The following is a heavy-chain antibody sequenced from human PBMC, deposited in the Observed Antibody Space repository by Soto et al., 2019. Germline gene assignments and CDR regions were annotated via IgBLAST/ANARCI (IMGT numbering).Heavy chain of an antibody. CDR2: IFHDGTA. D-gene: IGHD4-17*01. CDR1: GVFISSGNW. V-gene: IGHV4-4*02. Sequence: SETLSLTCAVSGVFISSGNWWTWVRQTPQRGLEYIGEIFHDGTANYCPSFERRVAISVDTSKNQFSLNLTSVTAADTAVDYCARLQYTVVTAIDVWGQGTMVTVSS. J-gene: IGHJ3*01. CDR3: ARLQYTVVTAIDV.